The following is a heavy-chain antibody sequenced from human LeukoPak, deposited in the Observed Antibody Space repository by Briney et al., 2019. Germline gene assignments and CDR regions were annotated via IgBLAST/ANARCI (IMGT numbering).Heavy chain of an antibody. CDR3: ARVGWSGYTYYFDY. V-gene: IGHV4-59*01. J-gene: IGHJ4*02. CDR2: IYYSGST. CDR1: GGSISSYY. D-gene: IGHD3-3*01. Sequence: PSETLSLTCTVSGGSISSYYWSWIRQPPGKGLEWIGYIYYSGSTNYNPSLKSRVTISVDTSKNQFSLKLSSVTAADTAVYYCARVGWSGYTYYFDYWGQGTLVTVSS.